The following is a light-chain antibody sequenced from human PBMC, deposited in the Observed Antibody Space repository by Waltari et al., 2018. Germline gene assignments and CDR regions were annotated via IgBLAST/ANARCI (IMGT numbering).Light chain of an antibody. CDR1: SSTLGSNY. V-gene: IGLV1-47*01. J-gene: IGLJ2*01. Sequence: QSVLTQPPSASGTPGQRVTISCSGTSSTLGSNYVYWYQQLPGTAPKLLIYKNNQRPSGVPDRFSGSKSGTSASLAISGLRSEDEADYYCAAWDDSLSGLVFGGGTKLTVL. CDR3: AAWDDSLSGLV. CDR2: KNN.